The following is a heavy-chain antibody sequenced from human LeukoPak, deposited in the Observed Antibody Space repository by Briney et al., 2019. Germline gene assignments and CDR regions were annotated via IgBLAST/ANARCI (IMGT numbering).Heavy chain of an antibody. CDR3: ARGSARDSSGYYFDPLDY. J-gene: IGHJ4*02. Sequence: PGGSLRLSCAASGFTFSSYSMNWVRQAPGKGLEWVSSISSSSSYIYYADSVKGRFTISRDNAKNSLYLQMNSLRAEDTAVYDCARGSARDSSGYYFDPLDYWGQGTLVTVSS. V-gene: IGHV3-21*01. CDR2: ISSSSSYI. CDR1: GFTFSSYS. D-gene: IGHD3-22*01.